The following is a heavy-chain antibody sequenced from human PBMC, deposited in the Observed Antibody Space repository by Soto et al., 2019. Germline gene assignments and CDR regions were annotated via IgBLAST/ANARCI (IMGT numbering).Heavy chain of an antibody. CDR2: ISYDGTKQ. CDR1: GFAFSKYD. J-gene: IGHJ4*02. CDR3: AREVKTTFGPETSSGHFDS. D-gene: IGHD3-3*01. V-gene: IGHV3-30*03. Sequence: QVKLVESGGRVVQPGGSLRLSCAASGFAFSKYDMHWVRQAPGKGLEWVAGISYDGTKQNYGDVPKGRFTISRDNFKNTLVLEAISLTREDTAVYYCAREVKTTFGPETSSGHFDSWGQGTLLTVSS.